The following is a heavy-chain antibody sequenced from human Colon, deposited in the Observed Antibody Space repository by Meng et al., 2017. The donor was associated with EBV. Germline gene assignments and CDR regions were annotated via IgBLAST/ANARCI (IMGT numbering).Heavy chain of an antibody. V-gene: IGHV4-39*01. CDR1: GGPISRTGTC. Sequence: QLRESGLGLVKPSATLSLTCTVAGGPISRTGTCGGWIRQPPGKGLEWIGSQCHADDTYYNPSLMGRVTISVDTSKNQVSLKLTSVTAADTSIYYCARHTFSGNPGGIDSWGQGILVTVSS. CDR3: ARHTFSGNPGGIDS. J-gene: IGHJ4*02. CDR2: QCHADDT. D-gene: IGHD4-23*01.